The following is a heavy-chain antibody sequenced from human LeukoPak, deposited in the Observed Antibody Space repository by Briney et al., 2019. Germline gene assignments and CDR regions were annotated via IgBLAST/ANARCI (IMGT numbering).Heavy chain of an antibody. CDR2: INPNSGGT. Sequence: ASVTVSSKASGYTFTDYSMHWVRQAPGQGLEWMGWINPNSGGTKYAQKFQGNVTMTRDTSISTAYMELSRLRSDDTAFYYCARDSELAVAGTFALHPRFDYWGQGTLVTVSS. D-gene: IGHD6-19*01. J-gene: IGHJ4*02. V-gene: IGHV1-2*02. CDR3: ARDSELAVAGTFALHPRFDY. CDR1: GYTFTDYS.